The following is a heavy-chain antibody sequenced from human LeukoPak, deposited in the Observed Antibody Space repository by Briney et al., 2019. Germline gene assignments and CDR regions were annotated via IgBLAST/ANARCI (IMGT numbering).Heavy chain of an antibody. V-gene: IGHV3-9*01. CDR3: AKHASTYNPVAGNFDY. CDR2: ISWYRGSI. CDR1: GFTFDVYA. J-gene: IGHJ4*02. Sequence: GGSLRLSCAASGFTFDVYAMHWVRQAPGKGLEWVSGISWYRGSIGYADSVKGRFTISRDNAKNSLYVQMNSLRVEDTAVYFCAKHASTYNPVAGNFDYWGQGTLVTVSS. D-gene: IGHD6-19*01.